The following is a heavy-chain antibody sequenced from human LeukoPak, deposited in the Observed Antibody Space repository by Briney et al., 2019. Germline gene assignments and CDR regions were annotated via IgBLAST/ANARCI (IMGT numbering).Heavy chain of an antibody. J-gene: IGHJ4*02. CDR3: ARVTTMVRGVINSPFDY. CDR1: GYTFTGYY. D-gene: IGHD3-10*01. Sequence: ASVKVSCKASGYTFTGYYVFWVRQAPGQGLEWMGWINPNSGGTNYAQKFQGRVTMTRDTSISTAYMELSRLRSDDTAVYYCARVTTMVRGVINSPFDYWGQGTLVTVSS. V-gene: IGHV1-2*02. CDR2: INPNSGGT.